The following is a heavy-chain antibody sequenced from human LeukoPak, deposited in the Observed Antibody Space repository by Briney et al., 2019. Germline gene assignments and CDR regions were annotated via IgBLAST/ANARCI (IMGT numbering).Heavy chain of an antibody. CDR1: DDSISSGAYY. Sequence: SQTLSLTCTVSDDSISSGAYYWTWIRQPPGKGLEWIGYISHSGSTYYNPSLKSRVTISVDMSKNQFSLKLSSVTAADTAVYYCARDLGIVATMIGYYFDYWGQGTLVTVSS. CDR2: ISHSGST. J-gene: IGHJ4*02. D-gene: IGHD5-12*01. CDR3: ARDLGIVATMIGYYFDY. V-gene: IGHV4-30-2*01.